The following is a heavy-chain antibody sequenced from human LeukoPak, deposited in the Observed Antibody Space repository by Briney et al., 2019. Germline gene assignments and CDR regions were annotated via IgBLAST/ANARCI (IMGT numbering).Heavy chain of an antibody. Sequence: SETLSLTCTVSGGSISSGDYYWSWIRQPPGKGLEWIGYIYYSGSTYYNPSLKSRVTISVDTSKNQFSLKPSSVTAADTAVYYCARVSPYYDFWGGYGDYWGQGTLVTVSS. J-gene: IGHJ4*02. D-gene: IGHD3-3*01. V-gene: IGHV4-30-4*08. CDR3: ARVSPYYDFWGGYGDY. CDR1: GGSISSGDYY. CDR2: IYYSGST.